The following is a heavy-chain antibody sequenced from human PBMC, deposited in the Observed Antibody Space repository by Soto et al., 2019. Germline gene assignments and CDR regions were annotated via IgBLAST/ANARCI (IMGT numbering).Heavy chain of an antibody. D-gene: IGHD2-15*01. CDR3: AREADPYCSGGSCYFLVVSRRKNGRRPFDY. J-gene: IGHJ4*02. CDR1: GYTFTSYY. V-gene: IGHV1-46*01. Sequence: ASVKVSCKASGYTFTSYYMHWVRQAPGQGLEWMGIINPSGGSTSYAQKFQGRVTMTRDTSTSTVYMELSSLRSEDTAVYYCAREADPYCSGGSCYFLVVSRRKNGRRPFDYWGQGALVTVSS. CDR2: INPSGGST.